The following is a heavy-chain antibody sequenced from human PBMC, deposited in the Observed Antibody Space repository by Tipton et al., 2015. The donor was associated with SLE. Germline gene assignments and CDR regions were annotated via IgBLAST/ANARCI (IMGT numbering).Heavy chain of an antibody. J-gene: IGHJ4*02. V-gene: IGHV1-8*01. Sequence: QSGPEVKRPGASVRVSCKASGYSFTNYDINWVRQASGQGLEWMGWMNPNSGYTVYAQKFQGRVSMTRTTSINTAYMELSSLTSEDTAVYFCARRVWRGSGSYVFDYWGQGTLVTVPS. CDR1: GYSFTNYD. CDR2: MNPNSGYT. CDR3: ARRVWRGSGSYVFDY. D-gene: IGHD3-10*01.